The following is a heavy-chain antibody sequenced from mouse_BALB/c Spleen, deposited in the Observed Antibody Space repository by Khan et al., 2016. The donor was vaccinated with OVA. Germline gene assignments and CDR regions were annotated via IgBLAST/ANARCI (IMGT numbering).Heavy chain of an antibody. J-gene: IGHJ4*01. Sequence: QVRLQQSGPELVKPGASVKISCKASGYTFTAYDINWVRQRPGQGLEWIGWIYPGDGSTEYNENFKGKATLTANASSNTAYMQLGSLTAAKAAVYFCAREGLRGVALDYWGQGTSVSVSS. CDR3: AREGLRGVALDY. V-gene: IGHV1S56*01. CDR2: IYPGDGST. CDR1: GYTFTAYD. D-gene: IGHD2-4*01.